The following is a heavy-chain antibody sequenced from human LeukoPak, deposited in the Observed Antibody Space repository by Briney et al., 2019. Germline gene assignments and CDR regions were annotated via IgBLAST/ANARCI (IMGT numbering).Heavy chain of an antibody. V-gene: IGHV3-11*04. J-gene: IGHJ4*02. D-gene: IGHD3-10*01. CDR2: ISNSGSTI. Sequence: GGSLRLSCAASGFTFSDYYMSWIRQAPGKGLEWVSYISNSGSTIYYADSVKGRFTISRDNSKNTLYLQMNSLRAEDTAVYYCAKDGVLLWFGELSTNNFDYWGQGTLVTVSS. CDR1: GFTFSDYY. CDR3: AKDGVLLWFGELSTNNFDY.